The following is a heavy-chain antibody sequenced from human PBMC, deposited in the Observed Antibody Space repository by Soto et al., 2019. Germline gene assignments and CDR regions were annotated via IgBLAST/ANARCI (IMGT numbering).Heavy chain of an antibody. Sequence: QVQLQGSGPGLVRPSETLSLTCTVSGASISTNHHNWAWVRQPPGKGLEWMGNIHYRGATYFNPSLGIRLSMSVDTSKIQFSLKLTSVTAADTAVYYCARLPTGYPNWFDPWGQGTLVTVSS. V-gene: IGHV4-39*01. J-gene: IGHJ5*02. CDR1: GASISTNHHN. CDR2: IHYRGAT. CDR3: ARLPTGYPNWFDP. D-gene: IGHD3-9*01.